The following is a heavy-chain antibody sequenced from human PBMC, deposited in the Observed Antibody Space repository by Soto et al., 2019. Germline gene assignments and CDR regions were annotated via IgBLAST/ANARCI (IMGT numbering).Heavy chain of an antibody. CDR1: GFSFNMYW. J-gene: IGHJ6*02. CDR3: VRDQLILPADDFYYGVDV. V-gene: IGHV3-7*03. CDR2: IKQDGGEK. Sequence: EVQLVESGGGSVQPGESLRLSCVASGFSFNMYWMSWIRQAPGKGLEWVARIKQDGGEKYYVDSVKGRFTVSRDNAKNSLHLQLLSVSADDAGIYYCVRDQLILPADDFYYGVDVWGQGTTVTVSS.